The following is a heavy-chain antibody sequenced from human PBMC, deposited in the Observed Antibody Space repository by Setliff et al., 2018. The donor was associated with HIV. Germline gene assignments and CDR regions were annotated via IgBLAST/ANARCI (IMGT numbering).Heavy chain of an antibody. Sequence: SETPSLTCTVSAGSIRSSTYYWAWIRQPPGKGLEWIGTIYYSGSTYYNPSLKSRATISVDMSKNQFSLRLSSVTAADTAVYYCIIAYSSGWLAPMGFDSWGQGTLVTVSS. CDR2: IYYSGST. V-gene: IGHV4-39*05. CDR3: IIAYSSGWLAPMGFDS. D-gene: IGHD6-19*01. J-gene: IGHJ4*02. CDR1: AGSIRSSTYY.